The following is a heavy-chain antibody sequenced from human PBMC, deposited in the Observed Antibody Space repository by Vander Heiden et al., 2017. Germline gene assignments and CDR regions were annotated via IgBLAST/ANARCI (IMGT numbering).Heavy chain of an antibody. D-gene: IGHD3-3*01. J-gene: IGHJ3*02. CDR2: ISDRGDVV. CDR1: GFTFRDYY. CDR3: ARAILGGVFNI. V-gene: IGHV3-11*01. Sequence: HVALVASGGALVQPGGSRRLSCAASGFTFRDYYMGWIRQAPGKGLEWISDISDRGDVVFYADSVEGRFTATRDDAKNSLELQMNNLRGEDTAVYYCARAILGGVFNIWGQGTVVTVSS.